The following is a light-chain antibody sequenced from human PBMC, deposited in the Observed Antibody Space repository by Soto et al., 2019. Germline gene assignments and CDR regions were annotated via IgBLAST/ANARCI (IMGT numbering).Light chain of an antibody. V-gene: IGKV2-28*01. Sequence: DIVMTQSPLCLPVTHGESASISFRSSQSLLHSNGYNYVDWYLRKPGQSPQLLIYLGSNRSSGVPDRFRGSGSVTYFTLKISKVEAEDVGVYYCMQSLETPWTFGQGTKVDI. CDR3: MQSLETPWT. CDR1: QSLLHSNGYNY. J-gene: IGKJ1*01. CDR2: LGS.